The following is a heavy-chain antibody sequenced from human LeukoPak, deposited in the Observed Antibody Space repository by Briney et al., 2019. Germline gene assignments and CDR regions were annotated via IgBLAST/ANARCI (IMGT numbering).Heavy chain of an antibody. V-gene: IGHV3-13*01. CDR1: GFTFSSYD. D-gene: IGHD3-16*01. J-gene: IGHJ3*02. CDR2: IGSAGDT. CDR3: ARGGESDAFDI. Sequence: GGSLRLSCAASGFTFSSYDMHWVRQATGKGLEWVSLIGSAGDTYYPGSVKGRFTISRENAKSPVYLQMNSLRAGDTAVYYCARGGESDAFDIWGQGTVVTVSS.